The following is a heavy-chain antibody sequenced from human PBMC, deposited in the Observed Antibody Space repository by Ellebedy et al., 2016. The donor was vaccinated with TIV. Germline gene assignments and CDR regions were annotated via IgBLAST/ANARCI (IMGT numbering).Heavy chain of an antibody. V-gene: IGHV1-46*01. D-gene: IGHD2-21*01. J-gene: IGHJ3*02. CDR1: GYTFSNYY. Sequence: ASVKVSCXASGYTFSNYYIHWVRQAPGQGLEWMGLINPSGGRISYAQNFQGRVTMTRATSTSTAYMELRSLRSDDTAVYYCARAEDLYSDAFDMWGQGTMVTVSS. CDR3: ARAEDLYSDAFDM. CDR2: INPSGGRI.